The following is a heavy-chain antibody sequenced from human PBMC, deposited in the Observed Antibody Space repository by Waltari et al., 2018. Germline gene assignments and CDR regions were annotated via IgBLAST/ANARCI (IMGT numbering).Heavy chain of an antibody. V-gene: IGHV1-69*04. J-gene: IGHJ4*02. Sequence: QVQLVQSGAGVKNPGSSVKLSCKASGGTFSSYPIRWVRQALCQGLEWPRGIIPILGIANNAQKFQGRVTITADESTSTAYMELSSLRSEDTAVYYCARGGAYCGGDCYSGDYWGQGTLVTVSS. CDR3: ARGGAYCGGDCYSGDY. CDR2: IIPILGIA. D-gene: IGHD2-21*01. CDR1: GGTFSSYP.